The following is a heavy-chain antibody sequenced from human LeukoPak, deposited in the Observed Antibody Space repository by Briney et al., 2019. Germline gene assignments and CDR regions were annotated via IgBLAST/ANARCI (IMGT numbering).Heavy chain of an antibody. D-gene: IGHD2-2*01. CDR2: ISGDGVTT. J-gene: IGHJ4*02. CDR3: AKGNNTISFNFDY. CDR1: GFNFHDFS. V-gene: IGHV3-43*02. Sequence: GGSLRLSCAASGFNFHDFSMHWVRQVPGQGPDWVSLISGDGVTTYYSDSVKDRFTISRDNNKNLLFLQMNSLRVEDSAIYYCAKGNNTISFNFDYWGRGSLVIVSS.